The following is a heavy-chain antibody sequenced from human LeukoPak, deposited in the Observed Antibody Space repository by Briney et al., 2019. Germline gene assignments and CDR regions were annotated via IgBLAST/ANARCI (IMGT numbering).Heavy chain of an antibody. CDR1: GFTFSSYS. D-gene: IGHD6-6*01. J-gene: IGHJ6*03. CDR2: ISSSSSYI. V-gene: IGHV3-21*01. CDR3: ARGTSSSSSYYYYYMDV. Sequence: GGSLRLSCAASGFTFSSYSMNWVRQAPGKGLEWVSSISSSSSYIYYADSVKGRFTISRDNAKNSLYLQMNSLRAEDTAVYYCARGTSSSSSYYYYYMDVWGRGTTVTVSS.